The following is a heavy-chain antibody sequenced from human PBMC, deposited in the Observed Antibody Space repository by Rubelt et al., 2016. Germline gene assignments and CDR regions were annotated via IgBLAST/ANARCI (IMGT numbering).Heavy chain of an antibody. CDR1: GGSISTGGYY. Sequence: QVQLRESGPGLVKPSQTLSLTCSVSGGSISTGGYYWSWIRQHPAKGLEWIGYIYYSGSTYYSPSLRSRVTLSVDTARNQFSLKLNSVTVADTAVYYCASGTVYFDNWGQGTLVTVSS. V-gene: IGHV4-31*03. CDR3: ASGTVYFDN. J-gene: IGHJ4*02. CDR2: IYYSGST. D-gene: IGHD3/OR15-3a*01.